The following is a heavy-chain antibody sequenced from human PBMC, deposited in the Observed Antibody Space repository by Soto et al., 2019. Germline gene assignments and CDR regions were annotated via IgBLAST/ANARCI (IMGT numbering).Heavy chain of an antibody. D-gene: IGHD2-21*02. CDR1: SGSFSGYY. CDR3: ARGSCRSGGDCYSGGHYYYGMDG. J-gene: IGHJ6*02. CDR2: INHRGST. Sequence: QVQLQQWGAGLLKPSETLSLTCAVYSGSFSGYYWSWIRQPPGKGLEWIGEINHRGSTNYNPSLKSRVTMSVDTSKNQFSLNLSSVTAADTAVYYCARGSCRSGGDCYSGGHYYYGMDGWGQGTTVTVSS. V-gene: IGHV4-34*01.